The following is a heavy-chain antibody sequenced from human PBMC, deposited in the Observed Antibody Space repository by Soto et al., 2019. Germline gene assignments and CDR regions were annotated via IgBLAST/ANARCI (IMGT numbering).Heavy chain of an antibody. CDR3: AQDLGSSWYHYNSFAP. CDR2: IGSGSP. V-gene: IGHV3-23*01. D-gene: IGHD6-13*01. J-gene: IGHJ5*02. CDR1: GFTFSGYA. Sequence: EVQLLESGGGLVQPGGSLRLSCAASGFTFSGYAMSWVRQAPGKGLEWVSAIGSGSPFYADSVKGRFTISRDNANSMLYLQMSRLRADDTAVYFCAQDLGSSWYHYNSFAPGGQGTLVTVSS.